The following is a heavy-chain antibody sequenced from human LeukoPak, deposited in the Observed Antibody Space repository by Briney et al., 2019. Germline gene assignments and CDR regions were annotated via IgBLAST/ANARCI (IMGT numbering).Heavy chain of an antibody. Sequence: SETLSLTCNVSGGSISSYYWSWIRQPPGKGLEWIGYISYSGSTNYNPSLKSRVTISSDTSKNQFSLRLSSVTAADTAVYYCARGSTRDKFDPWGQGTLVTVSS. CDR3: ARGSTRDKFDP. D-gene: IGHD2-15*01. CDR1: GGSISSYY. J-gene: IGHJ5*02. V-gene: IGHV4-59*08. CDR2: ISYSGST.